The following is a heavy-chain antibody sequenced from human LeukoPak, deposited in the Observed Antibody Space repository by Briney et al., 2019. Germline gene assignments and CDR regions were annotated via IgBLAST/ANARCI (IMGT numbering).Heavy chain of an antibody. CDR1: GDSISSGDYY. J-gene: IGHJ3*02. D-gene: IGHD3-22*01. CDR2: ISSSGST. V-gene: IGHV4-61*02. CDR3: ARGPYSYDSSGAFDI. Sequence: SQTLSLTCTVSGDSISSGDYYWSWIRQPAGKGLEWIGRISSSGSTNYNPSLKSRVTISVDTSKNQFSLKLSSVTAADTAVYSCARGPYSYDSSGAFDIWGQGTMVTVSS.